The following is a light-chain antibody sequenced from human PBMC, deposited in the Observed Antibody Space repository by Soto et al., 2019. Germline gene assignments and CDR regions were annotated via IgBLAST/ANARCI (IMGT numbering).Light chain of an antibody. Sequence: EIVMTQSPATLSVSPGERATLSCRASQSVSSNLAWYQQKPGQAPRLLIYGASTRATGIPARFSGSGSATEFTLTISRLQSEDFADYYCQQYNNWPPFTFGPGTKVDIK. CDR1: QSVSSN. V-gene: IGKV3-15*01. CDR2: GAS. J-gene: IGKJ3*01. CDR3: QQYNNWPPFT.